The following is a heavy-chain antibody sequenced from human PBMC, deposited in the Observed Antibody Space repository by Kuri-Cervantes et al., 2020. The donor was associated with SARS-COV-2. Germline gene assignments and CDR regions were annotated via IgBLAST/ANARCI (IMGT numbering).Heavy chain of an antibody. CDR1: GGSISSYY. D-gene: IGHD2-2*02. CDR3: ARGDCSSTSCYTWGAENY. Sequence: GSLRLSCTVSGGSISSYYWSWIRQPPGKGLEWIGYIYYSRSTNYNPSLKSRVTISVDTSKNQFSLKLNSVTAADTAVYYCARGDCSSTSCYTWGAENYWGQGTLVTVSS. V-gene: IGHV4-59*12. J-gene: IGHJ4*02. CDR2: IYYSRST.